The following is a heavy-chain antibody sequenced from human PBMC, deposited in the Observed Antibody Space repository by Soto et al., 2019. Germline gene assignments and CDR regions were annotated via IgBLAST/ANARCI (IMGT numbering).Heavy chain of an antibody. Sequence: SETLSLTCAVSGGSISSSNWWSWIRQPPGKGLEWIGEINHSGSTNYNPSLKSRVTISVDTSKNQFSLKLSSVTAADTAVYYCARTAGELYGMDVWGQGTAVTVSS. CDR3: ARTAGELYGMDV. J-gene: IGHJ6*02. CDR1: GGSISSSNW. CDR2: INHSGST. V-gene: IGHV4-4*02. D-gene: IGHD2-21*02.